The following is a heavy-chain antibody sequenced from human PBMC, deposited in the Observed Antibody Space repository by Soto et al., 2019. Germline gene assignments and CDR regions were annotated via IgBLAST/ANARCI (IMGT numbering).Heavy chain of an antibody. CDR2: IYYSRSI. J-gene: IGHJ5*02. V-gene: IGHV4-39*01. Sequence: QLQLQESGPGLVKPSETLSLTCTVSGGYISSSSYYWGWIRQPPGKGLEWIGSIYYSRSIYYKPSLKSQVYISVDTSTNQFSLEVNSVTDAETAVYYCAIVNYGTYKWFDPWGQCTMVIASS. D-gene: IGHD4-17*01. CDR3: AIVNYGTYKWFDP. CDR1: GGYISSSSYY.